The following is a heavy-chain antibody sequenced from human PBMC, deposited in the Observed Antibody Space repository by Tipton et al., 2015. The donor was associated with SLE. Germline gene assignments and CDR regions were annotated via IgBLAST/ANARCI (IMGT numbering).Heavy chain of an antibody. J-gene: IGHJ6*02. CDR3: AKDGAGYSSGWYGGYYYGMDV. CDR2: IWYDGSNK. V-gene: IGHV3-33*06. Sequence: SLRLSCVASGFTFSNYGLHWVRQAPGKGLEWVALIWYDGSNKYYADSVKGRFTISRDNSRNTLYLQMNSLRAEDTAVYYCAKDGAGYSSGWYGGYYYGMDVWGQGTTVTVSS. D-gene: IGHD6-19*01. CDR1: GFTFSNYG.